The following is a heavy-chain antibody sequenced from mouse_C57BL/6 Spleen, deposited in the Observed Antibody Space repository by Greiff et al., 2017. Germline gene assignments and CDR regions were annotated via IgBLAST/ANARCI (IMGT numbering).Heavy chain of an antibody. D-gene: IGHD1-1*01. Sequence: EVQGVESGGDLVKPGGSLKLSCAASGFTFSSYGMSWVRQTPDKRLEWVATISSGGSYTYYPDSVKGRFTISRDNAKNTLYLQMSSLKSEDTAMYYCARLTTVVARYFDVWGTGTTVTVSS. CDR1: GFTFSSYG. V-gene: IGHV5-6*01. CDR2: ISSGGSYT. CDR3: ARLTTVVARYFDV. J-gene: IGHJ1*03.